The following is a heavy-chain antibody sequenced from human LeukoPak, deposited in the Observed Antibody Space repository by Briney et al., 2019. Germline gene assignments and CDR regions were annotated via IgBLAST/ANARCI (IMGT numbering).Heavy chain of an antibody. V-gene: IGHV4-39*01. Sequence: PSETLSLTCTVSGGSISSSSYYWGWIRQPPGKGLEWIGSIYYSGSTYYNPSLKSRVTISVDTSKNQFSLKLSSVTAADTAVYYCARHGENDVEMATIDYWGQGTLVTVSS. J-gene: IGHJ4*02. CDR2: IYYSGST. CDR3: ARHGENDVEMATIDY. D-gene: IGHD5-24*01. CDR1: GGSISSSSYY.